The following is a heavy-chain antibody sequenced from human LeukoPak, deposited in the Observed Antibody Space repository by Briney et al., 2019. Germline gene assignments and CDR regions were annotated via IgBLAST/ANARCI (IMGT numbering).Heavy chain of an antibody. CDR3: AREKSGTLTRAYYYIDV. D-gene: IGHD1-26*01. V-gene: IGHV4-4*07. Sequence: PETLSLTCTVSGDSMHSYYWSWIPQSPEKGLEWIGRAYSGVNAYYNPSLQSRVTISVDKSNNQFSLDLASVTAADTALYYCAREKSGTLTRAYYYIDVWGKGITVTVSS. J-gene: IGHJ6*03. CDR2: AYSGVNA. CDR1: GDSMHSYY.